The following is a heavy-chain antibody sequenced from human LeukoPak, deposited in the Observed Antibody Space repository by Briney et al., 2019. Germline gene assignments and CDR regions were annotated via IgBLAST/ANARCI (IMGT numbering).Heavy chain of an antibody. CDR3: ARDGETDYDFFVPTWFDP. J-gene: IGHJ5*02. V-gene: IGHV4-61*02. D-gene: IGHD3-3*01. CDR1: GGSISSSSYY. Sequence: TSETLSLTCTVSGGSISSSSYYWSWIRQPAGKGLEWIGRIYTSGSTNYNPSLKSRVTMSVDTSKNQFSLKLSSVTAADTAVYYCARDGETDYDFFVPTWFDPWGQGTLVTVSS. CDR2: IYTSGST.